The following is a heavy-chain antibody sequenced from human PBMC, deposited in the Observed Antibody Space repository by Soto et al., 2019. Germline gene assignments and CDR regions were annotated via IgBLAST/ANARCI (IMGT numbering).Heavy chain of an antibody. V-gene: IGHV4-39*01. CDR1: AGSISSNSYY. D-gene: IGHD3-16*01. CDR2: SFYSEAT. J-gene: IGHJ5*02. Sequence: PSETLSLTCPLSAGSISSNSYYWDWIRHPPGKGLEWTCSSFYSEATYHNPSLQSRVTISVDTSKTQFSLHLSSVTAADTAVYYCARHAGYDAVWGESDGSHHWGQGTLVTVSS. CDR3: ARHAGYDAVWGESDGSHH.